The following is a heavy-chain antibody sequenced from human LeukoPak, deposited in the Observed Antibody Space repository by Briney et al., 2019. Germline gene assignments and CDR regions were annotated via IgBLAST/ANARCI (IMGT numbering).Heavy chain of an antibody. CDR1: GFTFRSYW. CDR2: IYSDGSST. V-gene: IGHV3-74*01. CDR3: ARGGEYYYYDTSGLDY. Sequence: GRSLRLSCAASGFTFRSYWMHWVRQAPGKGLVWVSRIYSDGSSTSYADSVKGRFTISRDNAKNTLYLQMNSLRAEDTAVYYCARGGEYYYYDTSGLDYWGQGTLVTVSS. D-gene: IGHD3-22*01. J-gene: IGHJ4*02.